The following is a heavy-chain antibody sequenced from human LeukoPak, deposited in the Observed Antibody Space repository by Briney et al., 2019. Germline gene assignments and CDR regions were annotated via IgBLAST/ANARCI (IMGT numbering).Heavy chain of an antibody. CDR2: TYYRSKWYN. V-gene: IGHV6-1*01. Sequence: SQTLSLTCAISGDSVSSNSAAWHWIRQSPSRGLEWLGRTYYRSKWYNDYAVSVKSRITINPDTSKNQFSLQLNSVTPEDTAVYYCARGDIRDGYNFRYWGQGTLVTVSS. CDR3: ARGDIRDGYNFRY. D-gene: IGHD5-24*01. CDR1: GDSVSSNSAA. J-gene: IGHJ4*02.